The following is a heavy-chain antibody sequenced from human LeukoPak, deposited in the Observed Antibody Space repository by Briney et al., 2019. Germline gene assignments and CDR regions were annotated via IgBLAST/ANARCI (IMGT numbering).Heavy chain of an antibody. CDR2: IYYSGST. Sequence: SETLSLTCTVSGGSITAYYWGWIRQPPGKGLEWIGSIYYSGSTYYNPSLKSRVTISVDTSKNQFSLKLSSVTAADTAVYYCAGLGDGFQAPFDYWGQGTLVTVSS. V-gene: IGHV4-39*01. D-gene: IGHD5-24*01. CDR3: AGLGDGFQAPFDY. CDR1: GGSITAYY. J-gene: IGHJ4*02.